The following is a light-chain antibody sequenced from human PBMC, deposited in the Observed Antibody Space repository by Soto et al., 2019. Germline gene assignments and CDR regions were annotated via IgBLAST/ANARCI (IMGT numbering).Light chain of an antibody. V-gene: IGLV1-51*01. CDR3: GTWDSSLSALYV. Sequence: QSVLTQPPSVSAAPGQKVTISCSGSSSNIGNNYVSWYQQLPGTAPKLLIYDNNKRPSGIPDRFSGSKSGTSATLGITGLQTGDDADYYCGTWDSSLSALYVFGTGTKVTVL. J-gene: IGLJ1*01. CDR1: SSNIGNNY. CDR2: DNN.